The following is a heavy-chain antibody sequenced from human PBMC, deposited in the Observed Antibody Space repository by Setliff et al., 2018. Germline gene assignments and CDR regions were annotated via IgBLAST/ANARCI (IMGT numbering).Heavy chain of an antibody. CDR3: RLWFGELSRDY. CDR2: IYYTGST. D-gene: IGHD3-10*01. CDR1: GGSISSSSHY. J-gene: IGHJ4*02. V-gene: IGHV4-39*03. Sequence: SETLSLTCTVSGGSISSSSHYWGWIRQPPGKGLEWIGSIYYTGSTYYNPSLKSRVTMPVDTSKNALYLQMNSLRAEDTAVYYCRLWFGELSRDYWGPGTLVTVSS.